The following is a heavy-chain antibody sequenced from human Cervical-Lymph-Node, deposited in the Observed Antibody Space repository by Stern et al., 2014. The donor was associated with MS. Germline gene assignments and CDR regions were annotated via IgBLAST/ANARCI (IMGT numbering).Heavy chain of an antibody. Sequence: QVQLVESGPGLVKPSGTLSLTCAVSGGSISSSNWWGWVRQPPGKGLEWIGEIYQSGGTSSNPALKSRVTISIDKSKNQFALKLSSVTAADTAVYYCAREGRTITRTFYGMDVWGRGTTVTVSS. V-gene: IGHV4-4*02. J-gene: IGHJ6*02. CDR1: GGSISSSNW. D-gene: IGHD1-14*01. CDR2: IYQSGGT. CDR3: AREGRTITRTFYGMDV.